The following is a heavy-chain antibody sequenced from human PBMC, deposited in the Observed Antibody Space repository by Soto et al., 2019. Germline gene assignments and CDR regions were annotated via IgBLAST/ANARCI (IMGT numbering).Heavy chain of an antibody. CDR3: ERSSPYSSSFHYFDY. CDR2: INHSGST. Sequence: PSETLSLTCAVYGGSFSGYYWSWIRQPPGKGLEWIGEINHSGSTNYNPPLKSRVTISVDTSKNQFSLKLSAVTAADTAVYYCERSSPYSSSFHYFDYWGQGTLVTVSS. D-gene: IGHD6-6*01. CDR1: GGSFSGYY. V-gene: IGHV4-34*01. J-gene: IGHJ4*02.